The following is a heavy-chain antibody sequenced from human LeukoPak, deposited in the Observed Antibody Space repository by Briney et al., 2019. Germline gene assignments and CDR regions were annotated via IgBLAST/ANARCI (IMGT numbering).Heavy chain of an antibody. J-gene: IGHJ4*02. CDR3: ARGVVAAAGRTFDF. V-gene: IGHV4-34*11. CDR1: GGSFSGYY. CDR2: IYNSGST. D-gene: IGHD6-13*01. Sequence: PSETLSLTCAVYGGSFSGYYWSWIRQSPGKGLEWIGYIYNSGSTSYNPSLRSRVTISLDTSKNQFSLKLSSVTAADTAIYYCARGVVAAAGRTFDFWGQGTLVTVSS.